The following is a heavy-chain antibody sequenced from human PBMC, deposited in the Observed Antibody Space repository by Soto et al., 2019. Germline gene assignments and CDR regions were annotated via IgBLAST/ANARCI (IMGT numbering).Heavy chain of an antibody. J-gene: IGHJ5*02. D-gene: IGHD1-26*01. Sequence: QVKLVQSGAEVKKPGASVKVSCKASGYTFTSYDINWVRQATGLGLEWMGWVNPNSGNTGYAQKFQDRVTITRHTALRTAYLELSSLRSEDTAGYHCGREWANGLDPWGHGTLVTVS. CDR2: VNPNSGNT. CDR3: GREWANGLDP. V-gene: IGHV1-8*01. CDR1: GYTFTSYD.